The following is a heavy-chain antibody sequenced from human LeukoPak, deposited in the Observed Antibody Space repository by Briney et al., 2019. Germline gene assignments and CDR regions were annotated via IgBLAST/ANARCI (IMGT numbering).Heavy chain of an antibody. Sequence: GGSLRLSCAASGFTFSSYGMHWVRQAPGKGLEWVSIIYSGSATYNADFVKGRFAISRHNSKNTLYLQMNSLRAEDTAVYYCARDTSLEDYGGNNFDYWGQGTLVTVSS. D-gene: IGHD4-23*01. CDR2: IYSGSAT. CDR3: ARDTSLEDYGGNNFDY. V-gene: IGHV3-NL1*01. J-gene: IGHJ4*02. CDR1: GFTFSSYG.